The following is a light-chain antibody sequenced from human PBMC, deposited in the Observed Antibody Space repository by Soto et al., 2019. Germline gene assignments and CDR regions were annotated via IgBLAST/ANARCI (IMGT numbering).Light chain of an antibody. J-gene: IGLJ2*01. CDR2: NTN. CDR1: SDSVSASHF. CDR3: VLYMRSGITV. Sequence: QAVVTQEPSFSASPGGTVTLTCGLSSDSVSASHFPSWYPQTPGQAPRTLIYNTNTRSSGVPDRFSGSILGNRAALTITGAQADDESDYYCVLYMRSGITVFGGRTQLTVL. V-gene: IGLV8-61*01.